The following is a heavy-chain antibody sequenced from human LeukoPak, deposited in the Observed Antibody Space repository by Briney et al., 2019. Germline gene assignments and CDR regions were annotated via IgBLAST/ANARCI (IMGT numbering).Heavy chain of an antibody. V-gene: IGHV4-61*01. Sequence: SETLSLTCTVSGGSVSSGSYYWSWIRQPPGKGLEWIGYIYYSGSTNYNPSLKSRVTISVDPSKNQFSLKLSSVTAADTAVYYCARAPGIVVVVAATPSAFDIWGQGTMVTVSS. CDR1: GGSVSSGSYY. D-gene: IGHD2-15*01. CDR3: ARAPGIVVVVAATPSAFDI. CDR2: IYYSGST. J-gene: IGHJ3*02.